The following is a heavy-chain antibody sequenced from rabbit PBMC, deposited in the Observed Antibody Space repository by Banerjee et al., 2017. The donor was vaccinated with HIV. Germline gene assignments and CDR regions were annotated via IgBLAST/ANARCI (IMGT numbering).Heavy chain of an antibody. CDR2: IYTGDGHT. V-gene: IGHV1S45*01. CDR1: GFSFSSSYY. D-gene: IGHD4-2*01. J-gene: IGHJ4*01. CDR3: ARDRWLYADPLNL. Sequence: QEQLVESGGGLVQPEGSLTLTCTASGFSFSSSYYMCWVRQAPGKGLEWIGCIYTGDGHTNYAIWAKGRFTISKTSSTTVTLQMTSLTAADTATYFCARDRWLYADPLNLWGQGTLVTVS.